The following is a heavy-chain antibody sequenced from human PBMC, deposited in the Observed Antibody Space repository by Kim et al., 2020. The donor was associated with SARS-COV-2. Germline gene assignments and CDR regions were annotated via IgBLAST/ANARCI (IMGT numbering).Heavy chain of an antibody. Sequence: KDFVDSVKRRFTISRDNARNSLYLQMNSLGVEDTAVYYCARGTSSPGTDYWGQGTLVTVSS. CDR3: ARGTSSPGTDY. CDR2: K. V-gene: IGHV3-7*03. D-gene: IGHD6-13*01. J-gene: IGHJ4*02.